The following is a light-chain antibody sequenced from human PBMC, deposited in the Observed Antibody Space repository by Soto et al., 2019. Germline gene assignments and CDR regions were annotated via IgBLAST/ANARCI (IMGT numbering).Light chain of an antibody. CDR3: LQHNSYPQK. J-gene: IGKJ1*01. CDR1: QGIRDA. V-gene: IGKV1-17*01. CDR2: AAS. Sequence: DIQMTQSPSSLSASVGDRVTITCRASQGIRDALGWYQQKPGKAPKRLIYAASSLQSGVPSRFSGSGSGTEFTLTIGSLQPEDFATYYWLQHNSYPQKFGQGAKVEIK.